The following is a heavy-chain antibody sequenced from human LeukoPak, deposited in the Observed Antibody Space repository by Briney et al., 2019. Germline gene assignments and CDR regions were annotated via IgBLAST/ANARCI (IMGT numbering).Heavy chain of an antibody. V-gene: IGHV4-59*01. J-gene: IGHJ5*02. D-gene: IGHD1-26*01. CDR2: ISYTGNT. Sequence: PSETLSLTCTVSGGSISSYSWTWIRPAPGRGVEWIGNISYTGNTNYNPSLKSRVTMSVDTSKNQFSLNLSAVTAADTALYYCARDSGNYGGDWFDPWGQGTLVTVSS. CDR1: GGSISSYS. CDR3: ARDSGNYGGDWFDP.